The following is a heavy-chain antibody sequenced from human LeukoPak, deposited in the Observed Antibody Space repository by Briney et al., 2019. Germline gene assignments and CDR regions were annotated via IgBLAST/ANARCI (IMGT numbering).Heavy chain of an antibody. Sequence: SETLSLTCTVSGGSISSYYWSWIRQPPGKGLEWIGYIYYSGSTNYNPSLKSRVTMSVDTSKNQFSLKLSSVTAADTAVYYCARDIVSTLSGVDAFDIWGQGTMVTVSS. D-gene: IGHD5/OR15-5a*01. CDR3: ARDIVSTLSGVDAFDI. CDR1: GGSISSYY. CDR2: IYYSGST. J-gene: IGHJ3*02. V-gene: IGHV4-59*12.